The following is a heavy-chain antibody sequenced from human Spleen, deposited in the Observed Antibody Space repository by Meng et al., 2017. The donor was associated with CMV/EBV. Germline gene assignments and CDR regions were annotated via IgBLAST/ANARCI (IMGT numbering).Heavy chain of an antibody. CDR3: ARVLPGDDILESDVDTPH. Sequence: TFSCYDFSWVRQAHGQGLEWMGRISPLLGITNYAQKFQGRVTITADKSTSTAYMDLSSLRSEDTAVYYCARVLPGDDILESDVDTPHWGQGTLVTVSS. CDR2: ISPLLGIT. J-gene: IGHJ1*01. CDR1: TFSCYD. V-gene: IGHV1-69*04. D-gene: IGHD2-8*01.